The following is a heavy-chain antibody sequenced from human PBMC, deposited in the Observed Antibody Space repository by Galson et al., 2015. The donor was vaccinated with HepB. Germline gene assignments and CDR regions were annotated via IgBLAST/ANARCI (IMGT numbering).Heavy chain of an antibody. CDR2: IDPSNFYI. D-gene: IGHD6-19*01. CDR1: GYKFSDYS. V-gene: IGHV5-10-1*01. Sequence: QSGAEVKKPGESLRISCEASGYKFSDYSITWVRQISDKGLEWMGRIDPSNFYINYSPSFQGHVTMSVDKSINTAYLQWSSLKASDTATYYCARQGSGWYSGGNWFDSWGQGTQVTVSS. CDR3: ARQGSGWYSGGNWFDS. J-gene: IGHJ5*01.